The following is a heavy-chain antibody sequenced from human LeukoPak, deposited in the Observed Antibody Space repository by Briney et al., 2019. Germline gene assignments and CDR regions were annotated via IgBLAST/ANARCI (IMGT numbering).Heavy chain of an antibody. V-gene: IGHV1-8*01. CDR1: GYTFTSYD. J-gene: IGHJ4*02. D-gene: IGHD6-13*01. CDR2: MNPNSGNT. CDR3: ARQRYSSSWYRPVYFDY. Sequence: ASVKVSCKASGYTFTSYDINWVRQATGQGLEWMGWMNPNSGNTGYAQKFQGRVTMTRNTSISTAYMELSSLRSDDTAVYYCARQRYSSSWYRPVYFDYWGQGTLVTVSS.